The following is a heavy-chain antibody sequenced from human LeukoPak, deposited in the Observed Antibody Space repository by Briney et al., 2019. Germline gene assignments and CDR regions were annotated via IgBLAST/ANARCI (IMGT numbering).Heavy chain of an antibody. CDR1: GFTFSTYA. J-gene: IGHJ3*02. Sequence: PGGSLRLSCVASGFTFSTYAMHWVRQAPGKGLEWVAVISYDGSSKYYADSVKGRFTISRDNSKNTLYLQMNSLRAEDTAVYYCARARSSYGYGDAFDIWGQGTMVTVSS. CDR2: ISYDGSSK. D-gene: IGHD5-18*01. V-gene: IGHV3-30*04. CDR3: ARARSSYGYGDAFDI.